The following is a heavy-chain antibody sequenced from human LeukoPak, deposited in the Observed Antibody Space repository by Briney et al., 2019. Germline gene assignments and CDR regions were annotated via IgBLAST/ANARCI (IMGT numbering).Heavy chain of an antibody. CDR1: GFTXXSYS. V-gene: IGHV3-48*01. CDR2: ISIRSSTI. Sequence: GFTXXSYSMAWVRQAPGKGLEWVSYISIRSSTIYYADSVKGRFTISRDNAKNSLYVQMNSLRAEDTAVYYXAXERXGYTHDAFXIWGQGTMVTVSS. J-gene: IGHJ3*02. CDR3: AXERXGYTHDAFXI. D-gene: IGHD5-24*01.